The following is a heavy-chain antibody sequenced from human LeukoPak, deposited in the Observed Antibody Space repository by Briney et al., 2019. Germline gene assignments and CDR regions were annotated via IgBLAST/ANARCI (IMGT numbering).Heavy chain of an antibody. CDR3: AKGSQYNILTGFIVGAMDDFDH. D-gene: IGHD3-9*01. CDR1: GFTFSNAW. CDR2: IKSKTDGGTT. V-gene: IGHV3-15*01. J-gene: IGHJ4*02. Sequence: PGGSLRLSCAASGFTFSNAWMSWVRQAPGKGLEWVGRIKSKTDGGTTNYAAPVKGRFTISRDDSKNTLYLQMNSLRAEDTAVYYCAKGSQYNILTGFIVGAMDDFDHWGQGTLVTVSS.